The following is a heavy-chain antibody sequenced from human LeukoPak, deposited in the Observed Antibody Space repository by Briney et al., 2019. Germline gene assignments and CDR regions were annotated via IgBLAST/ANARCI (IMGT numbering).Heavy chain of an antibody. Sequence: GSSVKVSCKASGGTFSSYAISWVRQAPGQGLEWMGGIIPIFGTANYAQKFQGRVTITTDESTSTAYMELSSLRSEDTAVYYCATSYPRNSLNLGSYWGQGTLVTVSS. CDR1: GGTFSSYA. D-gene: IGHD4-23*01. J-gene: IGHJ4*02. CDR2: IIPIFGTA. V-gene: IGHV1-69*05. CDR3: ATSYPRNSLNLGSY.